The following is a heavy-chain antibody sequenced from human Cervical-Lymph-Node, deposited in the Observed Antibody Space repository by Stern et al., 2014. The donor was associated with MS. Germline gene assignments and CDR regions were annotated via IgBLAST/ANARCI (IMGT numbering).Heavy chain of an antibody. Sequence: QVQLQESGPGLVKPSQTLSLTCTVSSASISTVGYYWSCIRQHPGKGLEWIGYISSIGSTYYNPSLKSRVSISADTSKNQFSLNLTSVTAADTALYYCARSDRLWGSFDYWGQGTLVAVSS. D-gene: IGHD3-16*01. V-gene: IGHV4-31*03. CDR3: ARSDRLWGSFDY. J-gene: IGHJ4*02. CDR1: SASISTVGYY. CDR2: ISSIGST.